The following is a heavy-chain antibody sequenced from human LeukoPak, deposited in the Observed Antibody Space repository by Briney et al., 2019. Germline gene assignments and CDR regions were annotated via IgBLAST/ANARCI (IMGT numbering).Heavy chain of an antibody. J-gene: IGHJ3*01. V-gene: IGHV3-30*18. D-gene: IGHD6-13*01. CDR2: ISYDGSNK. CDR1: GFTCSSYG. Sequence: PGGSLLLSCAAAGFTCSSYGMHGVRQAPGKGLEGVAVISYDGSNKYYEDSVKGRFTISRDNSKNTLYLQMTSLRAEDTAVYYCAKGVRGIAAADDAFDLWGQGTMVTVSS. CDR3: AKGVRGIAAADDAFDL.